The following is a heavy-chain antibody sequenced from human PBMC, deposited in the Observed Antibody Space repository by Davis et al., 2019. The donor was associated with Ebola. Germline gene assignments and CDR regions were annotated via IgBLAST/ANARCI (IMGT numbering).Heavy chain of an antibody. Sequence: PSETLSLTCTVSGGSISSGGYYWSWIRQHPGKGLEWIGYIYYSGSTYYNPSLKSRVTISVDTSKNQFSLKLSSVTAADTAVYYCARSLPYYDFWSGYIGPYFDYWGQGTLVTVSS. CDR2: IYYSGST. J-gene: IGHJ4*02. V-gene: IGHV4-31*03. CDR3: ARSLPYYDFWSGYIGPYFDY. CDR1: GGSISSGGYY. D-gene: IGHD3-3*01.